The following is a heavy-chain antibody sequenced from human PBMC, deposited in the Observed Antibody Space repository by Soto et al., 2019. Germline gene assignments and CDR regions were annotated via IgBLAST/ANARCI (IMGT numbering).Heavy chain of an antibody. Sequence: EASVKVSCKASGDTFTSYDINWVRQATGQGLEWMGWMNPNSGNTGYAQKFQGRVTMTRNTSISTAYMELSSLRSEDTAVYYCARGTKETRLGIYYYYYGMDVWGQGTTVTVSS. V-gene: IGHV1-8*01. CDR3: ARGTKETRLGIYYYYYGMDV. CDR1: GDTFTSYD. D-gene: IGHD7-27*01. J-gene: IGHJ6*02. CDR2: MNPNSGNT.